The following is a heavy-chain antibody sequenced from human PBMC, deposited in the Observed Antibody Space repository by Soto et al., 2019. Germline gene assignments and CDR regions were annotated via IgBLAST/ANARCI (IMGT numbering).Heavy chain of an antibody. J-gene: IGHJ5*02. V-gene: IGHV1-3*01. CDR2: INAGNGNT. Sequence: ASVNGSWKASGYTFTSYAMDWVRQAPGQRLEWMGWINAGNGNTKYSQKFQGRVTITRDTSASTAYMELSSLRSEDTAGYYWAGDSVFWITSSAPWGQGPSVPVPP. CDR1: GYTFTSYA. D-gene: IGHD3-3*01. CDR3: AGDSVFWITSSAP.